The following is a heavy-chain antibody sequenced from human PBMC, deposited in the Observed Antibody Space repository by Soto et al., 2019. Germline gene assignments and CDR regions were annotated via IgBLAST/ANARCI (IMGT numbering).Heavy chain of an antibody. D-gene: IGHD6-6*01. J-gene: IGHJ6*02. CDR1: GGSFSGYY. Sequence: SETLSLTCAVYGGSFSGYYWSWIRQPPGKGLEWIGEINHSGGTNYNPSLKSRVTISVDTSKNQFSLKLSSVTAADTAVYYCARGIAARLRWSLPFQPDYYYYYGMDVWGQGTTVTVSS. CDR3: ARGIAARLRWSLPFQPDYYYYYGMDV. V-gene: IGHV4-34*01. CDR2: INHSGGT.